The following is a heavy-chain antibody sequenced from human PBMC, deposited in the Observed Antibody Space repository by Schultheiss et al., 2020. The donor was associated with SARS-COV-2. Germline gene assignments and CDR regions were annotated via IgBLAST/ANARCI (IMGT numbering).Heavy chain of an antibody. Sequence: GESLKISCGASGFIFSGSAFHWVRQAPGKGLEWVSYISSSSSYTNYADSVKGRFTISRDNSKNTLYLQMNSLRAGDTAVYYCARDRGYCSSTSCYTGYYYYMDVWGKGTTVTVSS. J-gene: IGHJ6*03. V-gene: IGHV3-21*05. CDR3: ARDRGYCSSTSCYTGYYYYMDV. D-gene: IGHD2-2*02. CDR2: ISSSSSYT. CDR1: GFIFSGSA.